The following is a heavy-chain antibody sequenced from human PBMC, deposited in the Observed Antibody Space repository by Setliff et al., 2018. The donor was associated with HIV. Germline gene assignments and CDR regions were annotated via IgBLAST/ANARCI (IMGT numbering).Heavy chain of an antibody. CDR1: GFTFSTYA. V-gene: IGHV3-23*01. Sequence: PGGSLRLSCVASGFTFSTYAINWVRLAPGKGLEWVSSISGSGYPYYADSVKGRFTISRDNSKNTLYLQMNSLRAEDTAVYYCARTVRREFRTNVGDHYYFYMDVWGKGTTVTVSS. CDR3: ARTVRREFRTNVGDHYYFYMDV. CDR2: ISGSGYP. J-gene: IGHJ6*03. D-gene: IGHD3-3*01.